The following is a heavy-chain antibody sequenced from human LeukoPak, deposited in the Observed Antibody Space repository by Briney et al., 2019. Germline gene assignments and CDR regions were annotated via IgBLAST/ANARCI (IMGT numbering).Heavy chain of an antibody. CDR2: IYYSGST. V-gene: IGHV4-59*01. CDR3: ARDQAMDRGEGFDY. D-gene: IGHD3-10*01. J-gene: IGHJ4*02. Sequence: GSLRLSCAASGFTFDDYGMSWIRQSPGKGLEWIGYIYYSGSTNYNPSLKSRVTISVDTSKNQFSLELSSVTAADTAVYYCARDQAMDRGEGFDYWGQGTLVTVSS. CDR1: GFTFDDYG.